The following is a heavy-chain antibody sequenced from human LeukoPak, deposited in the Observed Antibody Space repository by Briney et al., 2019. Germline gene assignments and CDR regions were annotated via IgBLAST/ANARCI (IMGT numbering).Heavy chain of an antibody. J-gene: IGHJ5*02. CDR2: INHSGST. D-gene: IGHD3-3*01. CDR3: ARTGGPKLRFLEWTKYNWFDP. CDR1: GGSFSGYY. V-gene: IGHV4-34*01. Sequence: SETLSLTCAVYGGSFSGYYWSWTRQPPGKGLEWIGEINHSGSTNYNPSLKSRVTISVDTSKNQFSLKLSSVTAADTAVYYCARTGGPKLRFLEWTKYNWFDPWGQGTLVTVSS.